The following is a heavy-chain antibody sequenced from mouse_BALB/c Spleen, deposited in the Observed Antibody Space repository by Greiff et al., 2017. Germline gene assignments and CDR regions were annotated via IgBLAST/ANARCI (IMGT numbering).Heavy chain of an antibody. J-gene: IGHJ1*01. CDR1: GFNIKDYY. V-gene: IGHV14-4*02. CDR2: IDPDNGDT. D-gene: IGHD3-3*01. Sequence: EVQLQESGAELVRSGASVKLSCTASGFNIKDYYMHWVKQRPEQGLEWIGWIDPDNGDTEYAPKFQGKATMTADTSSNTAYLQLSSLTSEDTAVYYCARGTSYWYFDVWGAGTTVTVSS. CDR3: ARGTSYWYFDV.